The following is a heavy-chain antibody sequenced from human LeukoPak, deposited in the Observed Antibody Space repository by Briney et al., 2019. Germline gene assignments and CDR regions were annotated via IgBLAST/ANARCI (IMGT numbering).Heavy chain of an antibody. J-gene: IGHJ4*02. Sequence: SETLSLTCTVSGGSISSYYWSWIRQPPGKGLEWIGYIYYSGSTNYNPSLKSRVTISVDTSKNQFSLKLSSVTAADTAVYYCARGGLRYSSSWYGFDYWGQGTLVTVSS. CDR1: GGSISSYY. V-gene: IGHV4-59*01. CDR2: IYYSGST. CDR3: ARGGLRYSSSWYGFDY. D-gene: IGHD6-13*01.